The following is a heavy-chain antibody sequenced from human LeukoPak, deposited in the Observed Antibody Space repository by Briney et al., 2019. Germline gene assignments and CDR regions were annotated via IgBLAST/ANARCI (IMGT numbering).Heavy chain of an antibody. D-gene: IGHD2-2*01. V-gene: IGHV3-23*01. CDR2: ISGSGGST. CDR1: GFTFSSYA. J-gene: IGHJ4*02. CDR3: AKVGAGIVVVPAAAERGDY. Sequence: GGSLRLSCAASGFTFSSYAMSWVRQAPGKGLEWVSAISGSGGSTYYADSVKGRFTISRDNSRNTLYLQMNSLRAEDTAVYYCAKVGAGIVVVPAAAERGDYWGQGTLVTVSS.